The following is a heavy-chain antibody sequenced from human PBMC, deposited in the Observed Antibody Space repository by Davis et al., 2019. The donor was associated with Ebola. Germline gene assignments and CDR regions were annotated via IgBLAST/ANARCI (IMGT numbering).Heavy chain of an antibody. J-gene: IGHJ4*02. Sequence: GESLKISCAASGFTFSSYSMNWVRQAPGKGLEWVSYISSSSSTIYYADSVKGRFTISRDNAEDTLYLQMNSLRDEDTAVYYCAKGPALSGGYYVGDYWGQGTLVTASS. V-gene: IGHV3-48*02. CDR3: AKGPALSGGYYVGDY. CDR2: ISSSSSTI. D-gene: IGHD3-16*01. CDR1: GFTFSSYS.